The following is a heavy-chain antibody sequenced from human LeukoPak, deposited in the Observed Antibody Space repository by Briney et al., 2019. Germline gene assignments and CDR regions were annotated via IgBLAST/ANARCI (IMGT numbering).Heavy chain of an antibody. CDR3: ARDWSGPYYFDY. D-gene: IGHD3-3*01. CDR2: MNPNSGNT. Sequence: ASVKVSCKASGYTFTSYDINWVRQATGQGLEWMGWMNPNSGNTGYAQKFQGRVTMTRNTSISTAYMELSSLRSEDTAVYYCARDWSGPYYFDYWGQGTLVTVSS. V-gene: IGHV1-8*01. J-gene: IGHJ4*01. CDR1: GYTFTSYD.